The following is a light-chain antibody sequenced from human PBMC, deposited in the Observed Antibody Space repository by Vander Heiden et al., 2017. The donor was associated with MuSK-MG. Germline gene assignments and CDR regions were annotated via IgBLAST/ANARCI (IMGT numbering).Light chain of an antibody. CDR2: AAS. CDR3: QQSDSTPFT. J-gene: IGKJ2*01. Sequence: DTQMTQSPSSLSASVGDRVTITCRASQSISSYLNWYQQKPGKAPKLLIYAASSLQSGVPSRFSGSGSGTDFTLTISRLQPEDFATYYCQQSDSTPFTFGQGTKVEIK. V-gene: IGKV1-39*01. CDR1: QSISSY.